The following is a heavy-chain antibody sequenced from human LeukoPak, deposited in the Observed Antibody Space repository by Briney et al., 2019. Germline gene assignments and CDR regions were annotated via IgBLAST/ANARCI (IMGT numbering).Heavy chain of an antibody. V-gene: IGHV1-8*02. D-gene: IGHD6-13*01. CDR1: GYTFTGYY. CDR3: ARGVPRYCRSPGRAAAGICSVY. Sequence: ASVKVSCKASGYTFTGYYMHWVRQATGQGLEWMGWLNPNSGSTDYAQKFQGRVTMTRNTSISTAYTELSSLKSEDTAVYYCARGVPRYCRSPGRAAAGICSVYWGQGTLVTVSS. J-gene: IGHJ4*02. CDR2: LNPNSGST.